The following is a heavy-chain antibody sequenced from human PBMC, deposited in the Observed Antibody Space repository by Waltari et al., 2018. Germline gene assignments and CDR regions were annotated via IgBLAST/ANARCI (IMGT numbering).Heavy chain of an antibody. CDR3: ARDPCSGGSCYHWFDP. J-gene: IGHJ5*02. V-gene: IGHV1-46*01. Sequence: QVQLVQSGAEVKKPGASVKVSCKASGYTFTSYYMHWVRQAPGQGLEWMGIINPSGGSSSYAQKFQGRVTMTRDTSTSTVYMELSSLRSEDTAVYYCARDPCSGGSCYHWFDPWGQGTLVTVSS. CDR1: GYTFTSYY. D-gene: IGHD2-15*01. CDR2: INPSGGSS.